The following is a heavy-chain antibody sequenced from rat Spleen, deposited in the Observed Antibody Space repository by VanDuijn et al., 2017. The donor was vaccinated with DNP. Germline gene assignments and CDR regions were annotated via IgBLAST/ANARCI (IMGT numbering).Heavy chain of an antibody. CDR2: ISYAGGST. CDR3: ASLNNYNWFAY. Sequence: EVQLVESGGGLVQPGRSLKLSCAASGFTFSDYYMAWVRQAPTKGLELVAYISYAGGSTYHGDSVKGRFTISRDNAKNTLYLQMNSLRSEDTATYYCASLNNYNWFAYWGQGTLVTVSS. D-gene: IGHD1-10*01. J-gene: IGHJ3*01. V-gene: IGHV5-22*01. CDR1: GFTFSDYY.